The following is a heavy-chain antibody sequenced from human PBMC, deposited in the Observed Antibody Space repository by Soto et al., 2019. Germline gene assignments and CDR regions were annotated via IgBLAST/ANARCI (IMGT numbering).Heavy chain of an antibody. D-gene: IGHD5-12*01. CDR1: GGTFSSYA. CDR2: IIPIVGTA. V-gene: IGHV1-69*06. Sequence: GASVKVSCKASGGTFSSYAISWVRQAPGQGLEWMGGIIPIVGTANYAQTFQGRVTITADKSTSTAYMELSSVRSEDTAVYYCARAPYSGYDKGNYYYGMDVWGQGTTVTVAS. CDR3: ARAPYSGYDKGNYYYGMDV. J-gene: IGHJ6*02.